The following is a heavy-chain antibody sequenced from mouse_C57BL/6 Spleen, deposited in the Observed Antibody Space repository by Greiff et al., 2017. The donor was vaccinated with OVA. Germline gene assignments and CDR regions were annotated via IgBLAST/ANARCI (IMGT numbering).Heavy chain of an antibody. V-gene: IGHV6-3*01. D-gene: IGHD1-1*01. CDR2: IRLKSDNYAT. CDR1: GFTFSNYW. CDR3: TRLYYYGSSYVVFAY. J-gene: IGHJ3*01. Sequence: EVKVEESGGGLVQPGGSMKLSCVASGFTFSNYWMNWVRQSPEKGLEWVAQIRLKSDNYATHYAESVKGRFTISRDDSKSSVYLQMNNLRAEDTGIYYCTRLYYYGSSYVVFAYWGQGTLVTVSA.